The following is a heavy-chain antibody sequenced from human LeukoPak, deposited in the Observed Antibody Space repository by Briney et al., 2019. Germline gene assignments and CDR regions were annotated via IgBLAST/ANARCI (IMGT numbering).Heavy chain of an antibody. Sequence: ASVKVSCKASGYTFTSYGISWVRQAPGQGLEWMGWISAYNGNINYAQKLQGRVTMTTDTSTSTAYMELRSLRSDDTAVYYCARDGADNSGYYFGSLWGQGTMVTVSS. V-gene: IGHV1-18*01. CDR1: GYTFTSYG. J-gene: IGHJ3*01. CDR3: ARDGADNSGYYFGSL. D-gene: IGHD3-22*01. CDR2: ISAYNGNI.